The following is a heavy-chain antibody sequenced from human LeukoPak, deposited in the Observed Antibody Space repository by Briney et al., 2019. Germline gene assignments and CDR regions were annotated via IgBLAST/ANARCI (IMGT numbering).Heavy chain of an antibody. CDR2: IWYDGSNK. CDR1: GFTFSSYG. Sequence: PGGSLRLSCAASGFTFSSYGMHWVRQAPGKGLEWVAVIWYDGSNKYYADSVKGRFTISRDNSKNTLYLQMNSLRAEDTAVYYCAKGRHAGAVNWFDPWGQGTLVTVSS. D-gene: IGHD1-26*01. V-gene: IGHV3-33*06. CDR3: AKGRHAGAVNWFDP. J-gene: IGHJ5*02.